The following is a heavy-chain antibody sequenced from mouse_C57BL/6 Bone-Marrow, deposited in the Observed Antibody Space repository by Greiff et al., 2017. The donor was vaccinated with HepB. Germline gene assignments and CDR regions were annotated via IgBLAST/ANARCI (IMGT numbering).Heavy chain of an antibody. Sequence: ESGGGLVKPGGSLKLSCAASGFTFSSYTMSWVRQTPEKRLEWVATISGGGGNTYYPDSVKGRFTISRDNAKNTLYLQMSSLRSEDTALYYCARHRIYYDYDYWYFDVWGTGTTVTVSS. D-gene: IGHD2-4*01. J-gene: IGHJ1*03. CDR3: ARHRIYYDYDYWYFDV. CDR2: ISGGGGNT. CDR1: GFTFSSYT. V-gene: IGHV5-9*01.